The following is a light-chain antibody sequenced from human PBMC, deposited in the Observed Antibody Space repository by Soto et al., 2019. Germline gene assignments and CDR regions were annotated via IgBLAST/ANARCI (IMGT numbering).Light chain of an antibody. J-gene: IGKJ2*01. CDR3: QEYGSSPYT. V-gene: IGKV3-20*01. Sequence: EIVLTQSPGTLSLSPGERATLSCRASQSVSSSYLAWYQQKPGQAPRLLMYGASSRATGIPDRFNGSGSGTDFTLTISRLEPEDFAVYYFQEYGSSPYTFGQGTKLEIK. CDR1: QSVSSSY. CDR2: GAS.